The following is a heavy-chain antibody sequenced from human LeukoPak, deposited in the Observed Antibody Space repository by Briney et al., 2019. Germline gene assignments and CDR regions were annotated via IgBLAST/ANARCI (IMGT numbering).Heavy chain of an antibody. CDR1: GYTFTSYY. V-gene: IGHV1-46*01. CDR2: TNPSGGST. J-gene: IGHJ4*02. CDR3: ARDGHYYDSRTVFDY. D-gene: IGHD3-22*01. Sequence: ASVKVSCKTSGYTFTSYYMHWVRQAPGQGLEWMGITNPSGGSTSYAQKFQGRVTMTRDTSTSTVYMELSSLRSEDTAVYYCARDGHYYDSRTVFDYWGQGTLVTVSS.